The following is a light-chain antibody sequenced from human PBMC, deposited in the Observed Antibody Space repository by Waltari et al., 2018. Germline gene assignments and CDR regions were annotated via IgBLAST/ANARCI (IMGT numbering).Light chain of an antibody. CDR2: DAS. V-gene: IGKV3-20*01. CDR3: QQYGRSPLT. Sequence: EILLTQSPGTLSLSPGERATLSCRASQSLRNNFLVWYQQKPGQAPRLLLYDASRRATVIPDRFSGSGSGTDFTLTISRLEPEDFAVYFCQQYGRSPLTFGGGTKVEIK. J-gene: IGKJ4*01. CDR1: QSLRNNF.